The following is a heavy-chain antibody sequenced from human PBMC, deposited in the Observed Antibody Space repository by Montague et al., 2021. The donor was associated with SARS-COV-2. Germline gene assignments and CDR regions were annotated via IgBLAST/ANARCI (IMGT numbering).Heavy chain of an antibody. J-gene: IGHJ4*02. CDR3: ARESGSGCYLVY. V-gene: IGHV4-39*01. D-gene: IGHD3-10*01. Sequence: SETLSLTCTVSGGSISSSSYYWGWIRQPPGKGLEWLGCIYYSGSTYSTPSLKSRVTISVDTSKNQFSLKLSSVTAADTAVYYCARESGSGCYLVYWGQGTLGTVSS. CDR2: IYYSGST. CDR1: GGSISSSSYY.